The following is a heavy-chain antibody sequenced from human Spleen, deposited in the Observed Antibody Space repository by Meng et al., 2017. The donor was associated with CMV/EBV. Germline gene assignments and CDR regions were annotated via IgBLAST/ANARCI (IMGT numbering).Heavy chain of an antibody. CDR1: GFTFMSYA. J-gene: IGHJ4*02. CDR3: AKGVSGSFDYYFDS. V-gene: IGHV3-23*01. Sequence: SGFTFMSYAMSWVRQAPGKGLEWVSSISGSGGSTSYIDSLKGRLTISRDNFKKTLYLQLSSLRAGDTALYYCAKGVSGSFDYYFDSWGQGTLVTVSS. D-gene: IGHD1-26*01. CDR2: ISGSGGST.